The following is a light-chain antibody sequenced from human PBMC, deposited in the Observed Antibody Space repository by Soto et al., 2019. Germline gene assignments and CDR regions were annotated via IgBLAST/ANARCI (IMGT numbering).Light chain of an antibody. V-gene: IGKV3D-15*01. CDR3: QQYNNWPPWT. Sequence: EIVMTQSPANLSVSPGERATLSCRASQSVSSSLAWYQQKPGQSPRLLIHGASTRATGIPARFSGSGSGTEFTLTISGLQSEDVAVYYCQQYNNWPPWTFGQGTKVEIK. CDR1: QSVSSS. J-gene: IGKJ1*01. CDR2: GAS.